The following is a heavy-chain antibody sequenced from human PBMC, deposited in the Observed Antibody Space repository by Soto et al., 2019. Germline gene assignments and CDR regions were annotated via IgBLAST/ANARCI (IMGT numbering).Heavy chain of an antibody. CDR3: ARCSRGYYYYYYGMDV. D-gene: IGHD5-12*01. J-gene: IGHJ6*02. CDR2: ISYDGSNK. V-gene: IGHV3-30*04. Sequence: GGSLILSCAASGFTFSSYAMHWVRQAPGKGLEWVAVISYDGSNKYYADSVKGRFTISRDNSKNTLYLQMNSLRAEDTAVYYCARCSRGYYYYYYGMDVWGQGTTVTVSS. CDR1: GFTFSSYA.